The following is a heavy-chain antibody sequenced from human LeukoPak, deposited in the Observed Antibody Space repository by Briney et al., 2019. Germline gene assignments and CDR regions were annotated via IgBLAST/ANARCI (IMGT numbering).Heavy chain of an antibody. D-gene: IGHD2-2*01. V-gene: IGHV4-34*01. J-gene: IGHJ5*02. CDR1: GGSFSGYY. Sequence: SETLSLTCAVYGGSFSGYYWSWIRQPPGKGLEWIGEINHSGSTNYNPSLKSRVTISVDTSKNQFSLKLSSVTAADTAVYYCARGQSGTLPGYCSSTSCLGPWFDPWGQGTLVTVSS. CDR2: INHSGST. CDR3: ARGQSGTLPGYCSSTSCLGPWFDP.